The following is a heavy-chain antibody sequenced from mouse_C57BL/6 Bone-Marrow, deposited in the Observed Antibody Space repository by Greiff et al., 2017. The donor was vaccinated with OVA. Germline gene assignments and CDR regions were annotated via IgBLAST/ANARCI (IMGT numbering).Heavy chain of an antibody. CDR3: TRDGYYLAWFAY. D-gene: IGHD2-3*01. J-gene: IGHJ3*01. CDR2: IRNKANNHAT. Sequence: QSGGGLVQPGGSMKLSCAASGFTFSDAWMDWVRQSPEKGLEWVAEIRNKANNHATYYAESVKGRFTISRDDSKSSVYLQMNSLRAEDTGIYYCTRDGYYLAWFAYWGQGTLVTVSA. V-gene: IGHV6-6*01. CDR1: GFTFSDAW.